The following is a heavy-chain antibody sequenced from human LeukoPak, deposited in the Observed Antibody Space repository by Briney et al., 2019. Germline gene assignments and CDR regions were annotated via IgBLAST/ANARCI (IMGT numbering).Heavy chain of an antibody. CDR2: IYHSGST. V-gene: IGHV4-30-2*01. D-gene: IGHD6-13*01. CDR3: ATSIAAANGAFAI. Sequence: PSETLSLTCTVSGGSISSGGYYWSWIRQPPGKGLEWIGYIYHSGSTYYNPSLKSRVTISVDRSKNQFSLKLSSVTAADTAVYYCATSIAAANGAFAIWGQGTMVTVSS. CDR1: GGSISSGGYY. J-gene: IGHJ3*02.